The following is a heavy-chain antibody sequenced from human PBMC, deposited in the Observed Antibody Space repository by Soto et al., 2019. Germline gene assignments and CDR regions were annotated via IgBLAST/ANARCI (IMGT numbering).Heavy chain of an antibody. D-gene: IGHD3-10*01. Sequence: ASETLSLTCTVSGGSISSSSYYWGWIRQPPGKGLEWIGSIYYSGSTYYNPSLKSRFTISVDTSKNQFSLKLSSVTAADTAVYYCARHKGGDYGSGSYYNAPADYWGQGTLVTVSS. J-gene: IGHJ4*02. CDR2: IYYSGST. V-gene: IGHV4-39*01. CDR3: ARHKGGDYGSGSYYNAPADY. CDR1: GGSISSSSYY.